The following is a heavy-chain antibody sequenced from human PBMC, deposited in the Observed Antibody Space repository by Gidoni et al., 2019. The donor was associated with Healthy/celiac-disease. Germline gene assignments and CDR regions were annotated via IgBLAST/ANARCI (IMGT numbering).Heavy chain of an antibody. CDR2: ISYDGSNK. CDR1: GFTLSSYG. CDR3: AKPPYYYDFWSGFDY. J-gene: IGHJ4*02. D-gene: IGHD3-3*01. Sequence: QVQLVESGGGVVQPGRSLRLSCAASGFTLSSYGMHWVRQAPGKGLEWVAVISYDGSNKYYADSVKGRFTISRDNSKNTLYLQMNSLRAEDTAVYYCAKPPYYYDFWSGFDYWGQGTLVTVSS. V-gene: IGHV3-30*18.